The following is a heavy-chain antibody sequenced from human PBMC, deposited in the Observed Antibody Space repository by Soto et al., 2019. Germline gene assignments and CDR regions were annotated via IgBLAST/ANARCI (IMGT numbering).Heavy chain of an antibody. CDR2: IYWDDDK. Sequence: ITLNESGPTLVKPTQTLTLTCTFSGFSLSTRDVGVGWIRQPPGKALEWLGVIYWDDDKRYSPSLKSRLTITKDTSKNQVVLRMTKMDPVDTATYYCAHCRGGVANFWGQGTLVTVSS. CDR1: GFSLSTRDVG. CDR3: AHCRGGVANF. J-gene: IGHJ4*02. D-gene: IGHD3-16*01. V-gene: IGHV2-5*02.